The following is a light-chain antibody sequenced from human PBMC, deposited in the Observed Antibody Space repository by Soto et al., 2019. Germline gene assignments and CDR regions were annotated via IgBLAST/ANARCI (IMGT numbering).Light chain of an antibody. CDR2: WAS. CDR1: QTILYSSNNKSY. Sequence: DIVMTQSPDSLAVSLGEGASINCKSSQTILYSSNNKSYLAWYQQSPGQPPKLLIYWASTRESGVPDRFSGSGSGTDFTLTISSLQAEDVAVYYCQHYYTTPRTFGQGTKVEIK. J-gene: IGKJ1*01. V-gene: IGKV4-1*01. CDR3: QHYYTTPRT.